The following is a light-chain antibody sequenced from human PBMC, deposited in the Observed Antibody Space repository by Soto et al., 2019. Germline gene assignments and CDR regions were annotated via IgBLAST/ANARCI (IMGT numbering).Light chain of an antibody. J-gene: IGKJ5*01. Sequence: DIHMTQSPSSVSASVGXXXXXXXXTRQDIWRLLACYQQQPGNATELMIYDAYSLQSGVPPRFSGSGSGTDFTLTISSLQPEDVAIYYCQKYNSGLITFGQGTRLEIK. CDR3: QKYNSGLIT. V-gene: IGKV1-12*01. CDR1: QDIWRL. CDR2: DAY.